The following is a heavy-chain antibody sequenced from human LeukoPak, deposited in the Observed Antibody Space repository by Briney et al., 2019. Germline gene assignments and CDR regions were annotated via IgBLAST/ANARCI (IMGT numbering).Heavy chain of an antibody. J-gene: IGHJ4*02. CDR3: ARGTYYYDSSGYDFDY. Sequence: GGSLRLSCAASGFTFSSYSMNWVRQAPGKGLEWVSSISSSSSYIYYADSVKGRFTISRDNAKNSLYLQMNSLRAVDTAVYYCARGTYYYDSSGYDFDYWGQGALVTVSS. V-gene: IGHV3-21*06. CDR2: ISSSSSYI. D-gene: IGHD3-22*01. CDR1: GFTFSSYS.